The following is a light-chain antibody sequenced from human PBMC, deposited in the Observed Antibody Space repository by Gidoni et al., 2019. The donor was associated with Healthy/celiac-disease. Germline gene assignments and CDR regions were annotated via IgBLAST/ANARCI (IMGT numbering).Light chain of an antibody. CDR2: GAS. Sequence: EIVLTQSPGTLSLSPGETATLSCRASQSVSSSYLAWYQQKPDQAPRLLIYGASSRSTGIPHRFSGSGSGTDFTLTISRLEPEDFAVYYCQQYGSSPPGTFGQGTKLEIK. J-gene: IGKJ2*01. CDR1: QSVSSSY. V-gene: IGKV3-20*01. CDR3: QQYGSSPPGT.